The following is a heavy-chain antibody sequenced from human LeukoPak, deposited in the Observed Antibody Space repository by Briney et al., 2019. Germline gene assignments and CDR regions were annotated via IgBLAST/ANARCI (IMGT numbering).Heavy chain of an antibody. CDR1: GFTFSSYE. Sequence: HPGGSLRLSSAASGFTFSSYEMNWVRQAPGKGLEWVSYISSSGSTIYYADSVKGRFTISRDNAKNSLYLQMNSLRAEDTAVYFCARLERYGDSPFDYWGQGTLVTVSS. J-gene: IGHJ4*02. CDR3: ARLERYGDSPFDY. V-gene: IGHV3-48*03. D-gene: IGHD4-17*01. CDR2: ISSSGSTI.